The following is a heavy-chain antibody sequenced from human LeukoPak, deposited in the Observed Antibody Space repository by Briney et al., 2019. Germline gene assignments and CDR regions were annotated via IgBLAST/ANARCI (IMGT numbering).Heavy chain of an antibody. D-gene: IGHD6-6*01. CDR1: GGSISSSSYY. CDR2: IYYSGST. Sequence: SETLSLTCTVSGGSISSSSYYWGWIRQPPGKGLEWIGSIYYSGSTYYNPSLKGRVTISVDTSKNQFSLKLSSVTAADTAVYYCARRRSLSYSSSSGFDYWGQGTLVTVSS. J-gene: IGHJ4*02. CDR3: ARRRSLSYSSSSGFDY. V-gene: IGHV4-39*01.